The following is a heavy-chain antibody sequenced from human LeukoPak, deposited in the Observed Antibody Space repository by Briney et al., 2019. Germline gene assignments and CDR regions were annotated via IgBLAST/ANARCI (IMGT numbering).Heavy chain of an antibody. CDR2: TNHSGST. Sequence: SETLSLTCAVYGGSFSGYYWSWIRQPPGKGLEWIGETNHSGSTNYNPSLKSRVTISVDTSKNQFSLKLSSVTAADTAVYYCARARPYDFWSGYYDYWGQGTLVTVSS. V-gene: IGHV4-34*01. CDR3: ARARPYDFWSGYYDY. CDR1: GGSFSGYY. J-gene: IGHJ4*02. D-gene: IGHD3-3*01.